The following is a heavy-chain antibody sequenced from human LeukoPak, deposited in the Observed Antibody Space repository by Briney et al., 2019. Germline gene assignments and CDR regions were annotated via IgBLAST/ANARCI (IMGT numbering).Heavy chain of an antibody. J-gene: IGHJ4*02. CDR2: ISYDGSNK. Sequence: ERSLRLSCAASGFTFSSYGMHWVRQAPGKGLELVAVISYDGSNKYYADSVKGRFTISRDNSKNTLYLQMNSLRAEDTAVYYCAKDGSSGWLEYYFDYWGQGTLVTVSS. CDR1: GFTFSSYG. CDR3: AKDGSSGWLEYYFDY. V-gene: IGHV3-30*18. D-gene: IGHD6-19*01.